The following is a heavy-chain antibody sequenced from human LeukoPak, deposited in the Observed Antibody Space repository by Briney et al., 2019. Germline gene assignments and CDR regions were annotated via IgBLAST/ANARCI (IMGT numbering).Heavy chain of an antibody. CDR1: GYTFTGYY. CDR2: INPNSGGT. Sequence: GASVKVSCKASGYTFTGYYMHWVRQAPGQGLEWMGWINPNSGGTNYAQKFQGRVTMTRDTSISTAYMELSRLRSDDTDVYSCARDRMVRGVMPAYWGQGTLVAVSS. D-gene: IGHD3-10*01. V-gene: IGHV1-2*02. CDR3: ARDRMVRGVMPAY. J-gene: IGHJ4*02.